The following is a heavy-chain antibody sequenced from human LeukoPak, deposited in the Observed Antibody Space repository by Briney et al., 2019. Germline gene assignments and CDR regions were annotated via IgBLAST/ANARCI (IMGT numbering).Heavy chain of an antibody. CDR1: GFTFSNFG. D-gene: IGHD2-15*01. CDR3: ARDREPYCTGGTCYSTGDY. CDR2: IRYDGSDK. V-gene: IGHV3-30*02. J-gene: IGHJ4*02. Sequence: GGSLRLSCAASGFTFSNFGMHWVRQAPGKGLEWVAFIRYDGSDKYYADSVKGRFTISRDNAENSLYLQMNSLRAEDTAVYYCARDREPYCTGGTCYSTGDYWGQGTLVTVPS.